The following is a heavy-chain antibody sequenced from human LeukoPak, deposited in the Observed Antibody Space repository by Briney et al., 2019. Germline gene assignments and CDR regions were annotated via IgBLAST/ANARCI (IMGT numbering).Heavy chain of an antibody. CDR2: VYYTGST. V-gene: IGHV4-39*01. CDR3: TISRTNDCSSPSCYTDY. D-gene: IGHD2-2*02. CDR1: GASIYTSSSY. Sequence: KTSETLSLTCTVSGASIYTSSSYWGWIRQPPGKGLEWIASVYYTGSTYYSPSLKSRATISVDTSKNQFSLELNSVTAADTAVYYCTISRTNDCSSPSCYTDYWGQGTLVTVSS. J-gene: IGHJ4*02.